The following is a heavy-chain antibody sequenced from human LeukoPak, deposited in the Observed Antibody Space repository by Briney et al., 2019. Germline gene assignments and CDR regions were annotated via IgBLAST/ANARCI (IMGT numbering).Heavy chain of an antibody. J-gene: IGHJ4*02. V-gene: IGHV1-2*02. CDR1: GYTFTGYY. Sequence: ASVKVSCKASGYTFTGYYMHWVRQAPGQGLEWMGWINPNSGGTNYAQKFQGRVTMTRDTSISTAYMELSRLRSDDTAVYYCARDVKPGSYLYYFDYWGQGTLVTVSS. CDR2: INPNSGGT. CDR3: ARDVKPGSYLYYFDY. D-gene: IGHD1-26*01.